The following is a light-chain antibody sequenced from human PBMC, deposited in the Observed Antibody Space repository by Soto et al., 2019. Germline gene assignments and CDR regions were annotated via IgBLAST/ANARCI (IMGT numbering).Light chain of an antibody. J-gene: IGLJ1*01. V-gene: IGLV2-14*01. CDR3: SSYTSSTGYV. CDR1: SSDVGGYNY. CDR2: EVS. Sequence: QSVLTQPASVSLSPGQSITISCTGTSSDVGGYNYVSWYQQHPGKAPKLMIYEVSNRPSGVSNRFSGSKSGNTASLTISGLQAEDEADYYCSSYTSSTGYVFGTGTKSPS.